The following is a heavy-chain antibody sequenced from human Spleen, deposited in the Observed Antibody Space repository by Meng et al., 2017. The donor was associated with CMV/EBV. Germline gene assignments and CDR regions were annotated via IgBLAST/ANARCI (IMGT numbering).Heavy chain of an antibody. V-gene: IGHV3-48*03. CDR2: ISSRGSTI. CDR3: AKDGAAIVLVPAAPLAS. CDR1: SFTFSSYE. D-gene: IGHD2-2*01. Sequence: GESLKISCAASSFTFSSYEMNWVRQGPGKGLEWVSYISSRGSTIYYADSVKGRFTISRDDATNSLYLQMNSLRVEDTAVYYCAKDGAAIVLVPAAPLASWGQGTLVTVSS. J-gene: IGHJ5*02.